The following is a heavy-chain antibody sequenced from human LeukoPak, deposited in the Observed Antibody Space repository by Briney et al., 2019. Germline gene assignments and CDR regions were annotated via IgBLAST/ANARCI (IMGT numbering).Heavy chain of an antibody. Sequence: ASVKVSCKASGGTFSSYTISWVRQAPGQGLEWMGRTIPILGIANYAQKFQGRVTITADKSTSTAYMELSSLRSEDTAVYYCARGITMVRGADNWFDLWGQGTLVTVSS. V-gene: IGHV1-69*02. CDR3: ARGITMVRGADNWFDL. CDR2: TIPILGIA. D-gene: IGHD3-10*01. CDR1: GGTFSSYT. J-gene: IGHJ5*02.